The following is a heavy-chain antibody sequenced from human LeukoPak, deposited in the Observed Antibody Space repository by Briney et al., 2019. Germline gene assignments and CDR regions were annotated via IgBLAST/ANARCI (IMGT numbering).Heavy chain of an antibody. CDR1: GYTFTSYD. D-gene: IGHD3-9*01. CDR3: ARAEVLRYFDWLFTPNYYYYMDV. CDR2: MNPNSGNT. Sequence: ASVKVSCKASGYTFTSYDINWVRQATGQGLEWMGWMNPNSGNTGYAQKFQGRVTMTRNTSISTAYMELSSLRSEDTAVYYCARAEVLRYFDWLFTPNYYYYMDVWGKGTTVTISS. J-gene: IGHJ6*03. V-gene: IGHV1-8*01.